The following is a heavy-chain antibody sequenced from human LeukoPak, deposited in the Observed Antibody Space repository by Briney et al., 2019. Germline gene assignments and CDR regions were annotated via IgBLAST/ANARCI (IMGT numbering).Heavy chain of an antibody. CDR2: ISSSSSTI. CDR1: GFTFSSYS. J-gene: IGHJ4*02. CDR3: ARALSSLRFDY. Sequence: GGSLRLSCAASGFTFSSYSMNWVRQAPGKGLEWVSYISSSSSTIYYADSVKGRFTISRDNAKNSLYLQMNSLRAEDTAVYYCARALSSLRFDYWGQGTLVTVSS. V-gene: IGHV3-48*01. D-gene: IGHD4-17*01.